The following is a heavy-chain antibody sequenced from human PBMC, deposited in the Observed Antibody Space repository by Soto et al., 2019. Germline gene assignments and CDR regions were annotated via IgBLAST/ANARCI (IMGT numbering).Heavy chain of an antibody. D-gene: IGHD3-22*01. CDR2: IYYSGST. CDR1: GGSISSGGYY. CDR3: ARGGSGYYYFSFPCDY. Sequence: TLSLTCTVSGGSISSGGYYWSWIRQHPGKGLEWIGYIYYSGSTYYNPSLKSRVTISVDTSKNQFSLKLSSVTAADTAVYYCARGGSGYYYFSFPCDYWGQGTLVTVSS. J-gene: IGHJ4*02. V-gene: IGHV4-31*03.